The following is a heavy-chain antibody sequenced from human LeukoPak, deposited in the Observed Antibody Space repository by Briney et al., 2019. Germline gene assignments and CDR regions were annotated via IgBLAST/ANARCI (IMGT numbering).Heavy chain of an antibody. CDR1: GGSISSGDYY. J-gene: IGHJ5*02. Sequence: SETLSLTCTVSGGSISSGDYYWSWIRQPPGKGLEWIGYIYYSGSTYYNPSLKSRVTISVDTSKNQFSLKLSSATAADTAVYYCAREPAATGWFDPWGQGTLVTVSS. V-gene: IGHV4-30-4*01. CDR3: AREPAATGWFDP. D-gene: IGHD2-2*01. CDR2: IYYSGST.